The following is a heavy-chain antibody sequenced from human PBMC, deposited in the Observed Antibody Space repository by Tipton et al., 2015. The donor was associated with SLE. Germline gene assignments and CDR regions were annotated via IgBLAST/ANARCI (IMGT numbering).Heavy chain of an antibody. Sequence: SLRLSCSASGFTFSSYALHWVRQAPGKGLEYISALSSNGDTTYYADSVKGRFTISRDNSKNTMYLQMNSLRAEDTAVYYCSRDIQFVGSTEYFHHWGQGTLVTVSS. CDR3: SRDIQFVGSTEYFHH. V-gene: IGHV3-64*04. CDR1: GFTFSSYA. J-gene: IGHJ1*01. D-gene: IGHD1-26*01. CDR2: LSSNGDTT.